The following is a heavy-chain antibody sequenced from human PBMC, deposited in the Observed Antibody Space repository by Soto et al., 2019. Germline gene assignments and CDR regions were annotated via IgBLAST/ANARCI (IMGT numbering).Heavy chain of an antibody. V-gene: IGHV5-10-1*01. Sequence: GESLKISCKGSGYSFTSYWISWVRQMPGKVLEWMGRIDPSDSYTNYSTSFQGHVTISADKSISTAYLQWSSLKASDTAMYYCAPRSSLSCGRSCGMDVWGQGAPVTVSS. CDR2: IDPSDSYT. CDR3: APRSSLSCGRSCGMDV. CDR1: GYSFTSYW. J-gene: IGHJ6*02. D-gene: IGHD6-19*01.